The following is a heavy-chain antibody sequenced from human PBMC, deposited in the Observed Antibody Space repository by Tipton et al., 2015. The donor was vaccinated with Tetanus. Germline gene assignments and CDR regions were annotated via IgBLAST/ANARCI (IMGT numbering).Heavy chain of an antibody. Sequence: GSLRLSCAASGFTFSDYTMAWVRQAPGEGLEWVSTISGVGHNTHYADSVQGRFTISRDNSKNTMYLQMNSLRAEDTAVYYCTKDVGIVLFDYWGQGTLVTVSS. V-gene: IGHV3-23*01. CDR2: ISGVGHNT. CDR3: TKDVGIVLFDY. CDR1: GFTFSDYT. D-gene: IGHD2-8*01. J-gene: IGHJ4*02.